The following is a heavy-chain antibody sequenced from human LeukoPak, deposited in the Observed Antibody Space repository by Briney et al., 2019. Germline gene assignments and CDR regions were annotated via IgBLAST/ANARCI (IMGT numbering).Heavy chain of an antibody. CDR2: INPNSGNT. Sequence: ASVKVSCKASGYTFTSYDINWVRQATGQGLEWMGWINPNSGNTGYAQKFQGRVTMTRNTSIRTAYMELSSLRSEDTAVYYCARGVFDYDFWSGYINWFDPWGQGTLVTVSS. CDR1: GYTFTSYD. CDR3: ARGVFDYDFWSGYINWFDP. D-gene: IGHD3-3*01. J-gene: IGHJ5*02. V-gene: IGHV1-8*01.